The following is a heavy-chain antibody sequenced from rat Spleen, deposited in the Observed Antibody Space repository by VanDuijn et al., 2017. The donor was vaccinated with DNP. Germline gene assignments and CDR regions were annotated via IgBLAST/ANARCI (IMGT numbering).Heavy chain of an antibody. CDR3: ATDQGTITAPFDS. V-gene: IGHV4-2*01. CDR2: INKDSRRI. CDR1: GFNFYDYW. J-gene: IGHJ2*01. Sequence: EVKLVESGGGLVQPGRSLKLSCAASGFNFYDYWMGWVRQAPGKGLEWIGEINKDSRRINYAPFLKGKFTMSRDNAQNTLYLQMSKLGSDDTAIYYCATDQGTITAPFDSWGPGVMVTVSS. D-gene: IGHD1-2*01.